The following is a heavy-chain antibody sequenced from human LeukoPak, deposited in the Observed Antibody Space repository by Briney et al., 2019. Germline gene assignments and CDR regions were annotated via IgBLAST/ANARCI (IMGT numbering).Heavy chain of an antibody. CDR3: ARLVDTAMVTPYYFDY. V-gene: IGHV1-2*02. CDR1: GYTFTGYF. J-gene: IGHJ4*02. CDR2: INPYSGDT. D-gene: IGHD5-18*01. Sequence: ASVKVSCKASGYTFTGYFMHWVRQAPGQGLEWMGWINPYSGDTEYAQKFRGRVTMTTDTSTSTAYMELRSLRSDDTAVYYCARLVDTAMVTPYYFDYWGQGTLVTVSS.